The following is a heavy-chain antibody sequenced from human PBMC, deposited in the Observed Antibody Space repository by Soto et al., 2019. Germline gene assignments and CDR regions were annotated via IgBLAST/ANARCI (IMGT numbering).Heavy chain of an antibody. J-gene: IGHJ5*02. CDR3: ARVHSSGIFYFVDP. CDR1: GGTFDSYV. CDR2: ITPIFGTP. D-gene: IGHD3-10*01. Sequence: SVKVSCKASGGTFDSYVISWLRQAPGQGLEWMGGITPIFGTPNYAQKFRGRVTISADGSTSTAYLELSSLTSDDTAVYYCARVHSSGIFYFVDPWGQGTLVTVSS. V-gene: IGHV1-69*13.